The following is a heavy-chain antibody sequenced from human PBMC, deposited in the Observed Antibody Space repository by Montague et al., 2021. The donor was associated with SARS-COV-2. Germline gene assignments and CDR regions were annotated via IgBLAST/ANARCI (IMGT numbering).Heavy chain of an antibody. J-gene: IGHJ4*02. CDR3: AKSASEWTILKVYFDY. CDR2: IYDGDSST. V-gene: IGHV3-23*03. D-gene: IGHD3-3*01. CDR1: GFTFSNYT. Sequence: SLRLSYAASGFTFSNYTMSWVRQAPGKGLEWVSAIYDGDSSTYYADSVKGRFTISRDNAKNTLYLQMNSLRADDTAVYYCAKSASEWTILKVYFDYWGQGTLVTVSS.